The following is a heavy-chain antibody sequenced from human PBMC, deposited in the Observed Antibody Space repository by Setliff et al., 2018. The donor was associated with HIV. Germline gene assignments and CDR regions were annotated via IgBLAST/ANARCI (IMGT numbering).Heavy chain of an antibody. CDR1: GFTFSSYA. J-gene: IGHJ6*03. V-gene: IGHV3-23*01. CDR3: AKDRYYYYYYMDV. Sequence: QPGGSLRLSCAASGFTFSSYAMSWVRQTPGKGLEWVSFISSSAGSTYYSDSVKGRFTISRDNSKNTLYLQMSSLRAEDTAVYYCAKDRYYYYYYMDVWGKGTTVTVSS. CDR2: ISSSAGST.